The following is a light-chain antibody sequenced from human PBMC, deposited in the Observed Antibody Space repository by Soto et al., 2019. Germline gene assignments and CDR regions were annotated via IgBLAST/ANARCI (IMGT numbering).Light chain of an antibody. Sequence: EIVLTQSPGTLSLSPGERAILSCRASQTIVGTYLAWYQQKPGQAPSLLIYGASSRASGIPDRFSGGGSGTDFTLTINRLEPEDSAVYYCQLGGFGQGTKVEI. V-gene: IGKV3-20*01. CDR3: QLGG. CDR2: GAS. J-gene: IGKJ1*01. CDR1: QTIVGTY.